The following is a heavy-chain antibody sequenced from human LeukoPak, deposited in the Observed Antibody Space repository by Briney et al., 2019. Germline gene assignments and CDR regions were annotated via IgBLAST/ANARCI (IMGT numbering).Heavy chain of an antibody. CDR1: GFTFSDYG. CDR2: TLDDGGNK. J-gene: IGHJ4*02. CDR3: AKDGGLRYFYSDY. Sequence: PGGSLRLSCAASGFTFSDYGMHWVRQAPGKGLEWVALTLDDGGNKYYAESVKGRVTISRDNSKNTLYLQMNSLRAEDTAVYYCAKDGGLRYFYSDYWGQRTLVTVSS. D-gene: IGHD4-17*01. V-gene: IGHV3-33*06.